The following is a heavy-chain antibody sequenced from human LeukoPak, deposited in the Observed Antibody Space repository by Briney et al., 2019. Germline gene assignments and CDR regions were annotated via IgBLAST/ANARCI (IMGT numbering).Heavy chain of an antibody. CDR1: GGSISSSSYY. J-gene: IGHJ4*02. V-gene: IGHV4-39*01. CDR3: ARTPDIAVISD. D-gene: IGHD5-12*01. CDR2: IYSSGRT. Sequence: SETLSLTCGVSGGSISSSSYYWGWIRQPPGKGLEWIGSIYSSGRTYYNPSLQSRVTIAVDTSKHQFSLKLTSVTATDTAVYYCARTPDIAVISDWGQGTLVTVSS.